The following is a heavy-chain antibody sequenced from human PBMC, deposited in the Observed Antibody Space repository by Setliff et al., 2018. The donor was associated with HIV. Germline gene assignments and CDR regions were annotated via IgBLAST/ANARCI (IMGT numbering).Heavy chain of an antibody. D-gene: IGHD3-22*01. CDR2: ISTSSTYT. CDR1: GFTFGDYA. J-gene: IGHJ6*02. V-gene: IGHV3-21*01. CDR3: ARGHYFKDV. Sequence: PGGSLRLSCTASGFTFGDYAMSWVRQAPGKGLEWVSSISTSSTYTYYADSVEGRFTISRDNAKNSLYLQMNSLRAEDTAVYHCARGHYFKDVWGQGTTVTV.